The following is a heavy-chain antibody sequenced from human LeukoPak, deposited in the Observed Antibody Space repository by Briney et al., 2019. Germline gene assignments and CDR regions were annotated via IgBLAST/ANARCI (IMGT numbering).Heavy chain of an antibody. CDR1: AGSISGYF. J-gene: IGHJ4*02. D-gene: IGHD3-3*01. CDR2: VYTGGSI. Sequence: SETLSLTCSVSAGSISGYFWSWIRQPAGKGLEWIGRVYTGGSINYNPSLKSRVTISLDTSRSQFSLKLTSVTAADTAVYYCARDPVLEHYFDYWGQGTLVTVSS. V-gene: IGHV4-4*07. CDR3: ARDPVLEHYFDY.